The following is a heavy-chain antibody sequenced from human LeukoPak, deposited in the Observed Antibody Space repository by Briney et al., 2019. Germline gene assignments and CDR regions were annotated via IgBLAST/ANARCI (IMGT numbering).Heavy chain of an antibody. V-gene: IGHV3-72*01. J-gene: IGHJ6*02. CDR1: GFRFSDHY. Sequence: GGSLRLSCAGSGFRFSDHYMDWVRQAPGEGLEWVGRSRDKANSHTSVYAASVRGRFTISRDDSETSMYLQMNSLRAEDTAVYYCACYQLWFGEGMDVWGQGTTVTVSS. CDR2: SRDKANSHTS. D-gene: IGHD3-10*01. CDR3: ACYQLWFGEGMDV.